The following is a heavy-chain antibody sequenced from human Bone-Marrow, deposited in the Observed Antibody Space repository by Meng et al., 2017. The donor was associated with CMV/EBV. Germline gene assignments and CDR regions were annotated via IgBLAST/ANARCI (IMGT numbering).Heavy chain of an antibody. CDR3: ARVARPTLFYDFWSGYYGGGYYYGMDV. J-gene: IGHJ6*02. CDR1: GYTFTSYG. Sequence: ASVKVSCKASGYTFTSYGISWVRQAPGQGLEWMGWMNPNSGNTGYAQKFQGRVTMTRNTSISTAYMELSSLRSEDTAVYYCARVARPTLFYDFWSGYYGGGYYYGMDVWGQGTTVTVSS. D-gene: IGHD3-3*01. CDR2: MNPNSGNT. V-gene: IGHV1-8*02.